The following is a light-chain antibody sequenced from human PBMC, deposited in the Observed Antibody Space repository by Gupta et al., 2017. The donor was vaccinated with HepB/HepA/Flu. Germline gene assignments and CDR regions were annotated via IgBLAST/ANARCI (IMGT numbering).Light chain of an antibody. V-gene: IGKV2-30*02. CDR2: RVS. J-gene: IGKJ4*01. Sequence: DVVMTQSPLFLSVTLGQPASISCRSSQSLVHSDGNTFLHWFQQRPGQPPRRLIYRVSNRDSGVPDRFSGSGSGTDFTLKISRVEAEDVGIYYCVQGTNRPLTFGEGTKVEIK. CDR1: QSLVHSDGNTF. CDR3: VQGTNRPLT.